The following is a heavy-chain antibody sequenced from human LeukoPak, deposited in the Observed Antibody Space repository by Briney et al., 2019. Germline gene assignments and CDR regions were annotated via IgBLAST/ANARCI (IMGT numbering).Heavy chain of an antibody. Sequence: GGSLRLSCATFGFTFSNYWMSRVRQAPGKGLEWVANINQHGSDKYYVDSVKGRFTISRDNADNSLYLQTNSLRVEDTAVYYCARGPLSDILTGYSPSLGGMDVWGQGTTVTVS. D-gene: IGHD3-9*01. V-gene: IGHV3-7*01. CDR2: INQHGSDK. CDR1: GFTFSNYW. J-gene: IGHJ6*02. CDR3: ARGPLSDILTGYSPSLGGMDV.